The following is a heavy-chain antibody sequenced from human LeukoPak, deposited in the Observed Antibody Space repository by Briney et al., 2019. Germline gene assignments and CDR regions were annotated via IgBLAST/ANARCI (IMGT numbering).Heavy chain of an antibody. CDR3: AKDGHYCTATSCFSSWLDP. D-gene: IGHD2-15*01. J-gene: IGHJ5*01. Sequence: YAESVKGRVTISRDNTKKTLYLQMRSLRPEDTAFYYCAKDGHYCTATSCFSSWLDPWGQGTLVTVSS. V-gene: IGHV3-43*01.